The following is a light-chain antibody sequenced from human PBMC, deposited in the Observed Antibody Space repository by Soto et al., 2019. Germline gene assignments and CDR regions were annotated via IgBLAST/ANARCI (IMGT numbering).Light chain of an antibody. CDR3: HQYGRAPRT. V-gene: IGKV3-20*01. CDR1: QSVSNSY. J-gene: IGKJ1*01. Sequence: EIVLTQPPGTLSLSPGERATLSCRASQSVSNSYLAWYQQKPGQAPRLLIYAASTRATGIPERFSGSGSGTDFTLTISRLEPEDFAVYHCHQYGRAPRTFGQGTKVDIK. CDR2: AAS.